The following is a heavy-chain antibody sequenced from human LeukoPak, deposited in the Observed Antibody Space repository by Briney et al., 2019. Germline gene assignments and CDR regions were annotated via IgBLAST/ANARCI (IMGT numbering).Heavy chain of an antibody. CDR1: GFTCNAYA. CDR2: ISGSGGSR. D-gene: IGHD6-19*01. J-gene: IGHJ4*02. CDR3: EKGGEWLVKYYFDY. V-gene: IGHV3-23*01. Sequence: GGSLRFSSAAAGFTCNAYAMSWVRHAPGKGLEWGSAISGSGGSRYYADSVKGRYTINRDNTKNTLYLQMNRLRGEDTGVYYCEKGGEWLVKYYFDYWGQGTLVPVFS.